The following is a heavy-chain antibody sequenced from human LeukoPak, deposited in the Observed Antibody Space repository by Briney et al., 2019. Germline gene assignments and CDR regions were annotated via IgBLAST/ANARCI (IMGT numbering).Heavy chain of an antibody. J-gene: IGHJ4*02. CDR2: INPSGDST. Sequence: ASVKVSCKASGYPFTSYYMHWVRQAPGQGLEWMGIINPSGDSTSYAQKFQGRVTITADESTSTAYMELSSLRSEDTAVYYCATIFSGRPDYWGQGTLVTVSS. D-gene: IGHD3-10*01. CDR1: GYPFTSYY. CDR3: ATIFSGRPDY. V-gene: IGHV1-46*01.